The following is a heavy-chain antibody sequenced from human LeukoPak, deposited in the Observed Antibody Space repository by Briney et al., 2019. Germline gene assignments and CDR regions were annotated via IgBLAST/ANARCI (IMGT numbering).Heavy chain of an antibody. J-gene: IGHJ4*02. D-gene: IGHD2-2*02. CDR3: AREAAVGYCSSTSCSTLDY. V-gene: IGHV3-74*01. CDR2: INSDGSST. Sequence: GGSLRLSCAASGFTFSSYWMHWVRQAPGKGLVRVSGINSDGSSTSYADSVKGRFTISRDNAKNTLYLQMNSLRAEDTAVYYCAREAAVGYCSSTSCSTLDYWGQGTLVTVSS. CDR1: GFTFSSYW.